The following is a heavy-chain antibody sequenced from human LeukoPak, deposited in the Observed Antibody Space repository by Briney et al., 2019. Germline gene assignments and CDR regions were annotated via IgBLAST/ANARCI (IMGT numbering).Heavy chain of an antibody. D-gene: IGHD7-27*01. CDR3: ARDYWGSLDY. Sequence: PSETLSLTCTVSGSSISVHSWGWVRQPPGKGLEWIGYDSNNGNINYNPALKSRVTISVDTSKRQFSLKLRSVTAADTAVYYCARDYWGSLDYWGQGTLVTVSS. CDR2: DSNNGNI. V-gene: IGHV4-59*11. J-gene: IGHJ4*02. CDR1: GSSISVHS.